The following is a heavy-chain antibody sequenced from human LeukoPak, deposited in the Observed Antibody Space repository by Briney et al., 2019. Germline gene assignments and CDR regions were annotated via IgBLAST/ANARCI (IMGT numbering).Heavy chain of an antibody. Sequence: PSETLSLTCTVSGGSISSYYWSWIRQPPGKGLEWIGYIYYSGSTNYNPSLKSRVTISVDTSKNQFSLKLSSVTAADTAVYYCARYLAKTPHDYWGQGTLVTVSS. D-gene: IGHD1-26*01. V-gene: IGHV4-59*01. CDR2: IYYSGST. CDR1: GGSISSYY. J-gene: IGHJ4*02. CDR3: ARYLAKTPHDY.